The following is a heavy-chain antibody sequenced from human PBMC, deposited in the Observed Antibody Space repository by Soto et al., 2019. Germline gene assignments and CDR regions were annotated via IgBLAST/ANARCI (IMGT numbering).Heavy chain of an antibody. Sequence: EVRLLESGGGLVQPGGSLRLSCEGSGFTFTNYGMDWVRQAPGKGLERISFISGAGDTTYYADSVKGRFIISRDNSKNTRYLQMNRLRAEDTALYYCAKSFTQSNVWRAYRHKTHFDYWGQGALVTVTS. CDR1: GFTFTNYG. D-gene: IGHD3-16*02. V-gene: IGHV3-23*01. J-gene: IGHJ4*02. CDR2: ISGAGDTT. CDR3: AKSFTQSNVWRAYRHKTHFDY.